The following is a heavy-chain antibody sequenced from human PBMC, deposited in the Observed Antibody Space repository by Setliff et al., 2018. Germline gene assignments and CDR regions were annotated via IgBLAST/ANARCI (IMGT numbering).Heavy chain of an antibody. D-gene: IGHD4-17*01. J-gene: IGHJ6*02. CDR2: IIPIFGTA. CDR1: GGTFSSYA. Sequence: SVKVSCKASGGTFSSYAISWVRQAPGQGLEWMGGIIPIFGTANYAQKFQGRVTITTDTSTSTAYMELRSLRSDDTAVYYCARDPREGDYGDSYAAYYYYGMDVWGQGTTVTVSS. CDR3: ARDPREGDYGDSYAAYYYYGMDV. V-gene: IGHV1-69*05.